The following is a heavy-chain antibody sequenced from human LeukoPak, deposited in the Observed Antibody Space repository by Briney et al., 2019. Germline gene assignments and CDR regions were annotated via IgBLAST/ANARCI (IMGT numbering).Heavy chain of an antibody. Sequence: KSSETLSLTCTVSGYSISSGYYWGWIRQPPGKGLEWIGSIYYSGSSFDNPALKSRVTISVDTSKNQFSLKLSSVTAADTAVYYCAREGFGDSSGTPNAFDIWGQGTVVTVSS. CDR1: GYSISSGYY. V-gene: IGHV4-38-2*02. J-gene: IGHJ3*02. D-gene: IGHD3-22*01. CDR3: AREGFGDSSGTPNAFDI. CDR2: IYYSGSS.